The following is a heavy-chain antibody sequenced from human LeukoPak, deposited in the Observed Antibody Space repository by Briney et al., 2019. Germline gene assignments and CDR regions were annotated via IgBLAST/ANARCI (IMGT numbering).Heavy chain of an antibody. CDR3: ARDRSPLGEDYYYYGMDV. V-gene: IGHV3-21*01. CDR1: GFTFSSCA. CDR2: IGGSGSDT. D-gene: IGHD3-16*01. J-gene: IGHJ6*04. Sequence: GGSLRLSCAASGFTFSSCAINWVRQAPGKGLEWVSSIGGSGSDTYYADSVKGRFTISRDNAKNSLYLQMNSLRAEDTAVYHCARDRSPLGEDYYYYGMDVWGKGTTVTVSS.